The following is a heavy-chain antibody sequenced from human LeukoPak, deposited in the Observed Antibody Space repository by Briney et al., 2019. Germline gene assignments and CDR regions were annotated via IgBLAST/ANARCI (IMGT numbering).Heavy chain of an antibody. CDR3: AKDPRDIAFGGPLDY. V-gene: IGHV3-30*18. Sequence: GGSLRLSCAASGFTFSNYAMHWGRQAPGKGLEWVAVISFDGGYTYYAESVKGRFTISRDNSKTTLYLQMNSLGTEDTAVYYCAKDPRDIAFGGPLDYWGQGTLVTVSS. D-gene: IGHD2-15*01. CDR1: GFTFSNYA. CDR2: ISFDGGYT. J-gene: IGHJ4*02.